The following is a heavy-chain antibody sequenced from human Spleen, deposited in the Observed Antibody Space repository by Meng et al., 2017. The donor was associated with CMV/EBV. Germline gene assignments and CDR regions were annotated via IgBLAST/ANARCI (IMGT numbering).Heavy chain of an antibody. CDR2: IYYRGST. Sequence: QVHRQESGPEPLKPSQTLSLTCTVSGGSISSGDYYWSWIRQPPGKGLEWIGHIYYRGSTYYNPSLKSRLTISVDTSKNQFSLELSSVTAADTAVYYCARVFGRDYPDSWGRGTLVTVSS. D-gene: IGHD3-16*01. CDR1: GGSISSGDYY. J-gene: IGHJ4*02. V-gene: IGHV4-30-4*08. CDR3: ARVFGRDYPDS.